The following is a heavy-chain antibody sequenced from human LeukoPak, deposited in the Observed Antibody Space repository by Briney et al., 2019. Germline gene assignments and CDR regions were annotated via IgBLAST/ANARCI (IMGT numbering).Heavy chain of an antibody. CDR2: IRASGGTA. D-gene: IGHD3-10*01. V-gene: IGHV3-23*01. J-gene: IGHJ2*01. Sequence: GGSLRLSCAASGFTFSSYAMSWVRQAPGKGLEWVSAIRASGGTAYYADSVKGRFTISGDNSKNTLYLQMNSLRAEDTAVYYCAKVWAHDGSGNPYWHFDLWGRGTLVTVSS. CDR3: AKVWAHDGSGNPYWHFDL. CDR1: GFTFSSYA.